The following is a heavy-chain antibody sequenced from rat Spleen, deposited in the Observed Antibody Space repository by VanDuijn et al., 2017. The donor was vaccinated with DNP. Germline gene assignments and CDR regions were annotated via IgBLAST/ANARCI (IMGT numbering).Heavy chain of an antibody. CDR2: INGAGTT. CDR3: AIQLGVFDY. J-gene: IGHJ2*01. V-gene: IGHV3-3*01. Sequence: EVQLQESGPGLVKPSQSLSLTCSVTGYSITSSFRWTWIRKFPGDKLEWMGYINGAGTTNYNPSVKSRISITRDTSKNQFFLQVNSVTPEDSATYYCAIQLGVFDYWGQGVMVTVSS. CDR1: GYSITSSFR. D-gene: IGHD5-1*01.